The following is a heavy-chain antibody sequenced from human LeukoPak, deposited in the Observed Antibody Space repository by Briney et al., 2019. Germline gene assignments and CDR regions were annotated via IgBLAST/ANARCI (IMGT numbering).Heavy chain of an antibody. CDR3: VKTGSGWYGDY. Sequence: PVGSLRLSCAASGFSFSAYAMYWVRQAPGKGPEWVALIRYDGINKYYGDSVKGRFTISRDNSKNMLYLQMNSLRAEDTAVYYCVKTGSGWYGDYWGQGARVTVSS. CDR1: GFSFSAYA. J-gene: IGHJ4*02. D-gene: IGHD6-13*01. V-gene: IGHV3-30*02. CDR2: IRYDGINK.